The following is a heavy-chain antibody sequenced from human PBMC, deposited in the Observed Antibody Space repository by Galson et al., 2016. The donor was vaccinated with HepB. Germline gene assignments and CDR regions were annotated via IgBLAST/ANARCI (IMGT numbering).Heavy chain of an antibody. CDR1: GYSFAGYY. CDR3: ARDFYDRDGYKMTGPFDI. Sequence: SVKVSCKASGYSFAGYYIHWVRQAPGQGLEWMGWINPNTGDTNYAQKFQGRVTMTRDTSTSTARGELSRLRSDDTAVYYCARDFYDRDGYKMTGPFDIWGQGTMVTVS. V-gene: IGHV1-2*02. CDR2: INPNTGDT. J-gene: IGHJ3*02. D-gene: IGHD2/OR15-2a*01.